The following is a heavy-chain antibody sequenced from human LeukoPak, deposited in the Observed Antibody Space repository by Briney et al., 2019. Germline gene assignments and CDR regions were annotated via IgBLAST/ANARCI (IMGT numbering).Heavy chain of an antibody. Sequence: GGSLRLSCAASGFTFSSYWMHWVRQAPGKGLVWVSRINTDGSNTNYADSVKGRFTISRDNAKNSLYLQMNSLRAEDTAVYYCARYSASGWGRNDAFDIWGQGTLVTVSS. D-gene: IGHD6-19*01. CDR3: ARYSASGWGRNDAFDI. CDR1: GFTFSSYW. V-gene: IGHV3-74*01. CDR2: INTDGSNT. J-gene: IGHJ3*02.